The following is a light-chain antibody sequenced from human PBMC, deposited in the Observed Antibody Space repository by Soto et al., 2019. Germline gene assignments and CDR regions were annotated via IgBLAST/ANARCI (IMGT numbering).Light chain of an antibody. J-gene: IGKJ5*01. CDR1: QSVRTN. V-gene: IGKV3D-15*01. CDR2: YSS. CDR3: QHYHGWPIT. Sequence: IVLTDSPGTLALCPVERSTLSCGASQSVRTNLAWYQQRPGQAPRLLIHYSSTRASDIPARFSGSGSGTNFTLTISSLQSEDFAVYYCQHYHGWPITFGQGTRLEI.